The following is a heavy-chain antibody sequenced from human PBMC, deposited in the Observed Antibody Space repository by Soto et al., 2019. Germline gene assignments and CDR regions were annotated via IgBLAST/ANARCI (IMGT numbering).Heavy chain of an antibody. J-gene: IGHJ4*02. CDR2: IWYDGNKK. D-gene: IGHD3-22*01. V-gene: IGHV3-33*01. CDR3: AREMMYYYDSSSFRRDYCDY. Sequence: QVQLVESGGAMVQPGKSLRLSCAASGFAFSSHGMHWVRQAPGKGLEWVAVIWYDGNKKYYAETVKGRFSVSRDNSKNTLYLQMNSLRAEDTAVYYCAREMMYYYDSSSFRRDYCDYWGQGTLVTVSS. CDR1: GFAFSSHG.